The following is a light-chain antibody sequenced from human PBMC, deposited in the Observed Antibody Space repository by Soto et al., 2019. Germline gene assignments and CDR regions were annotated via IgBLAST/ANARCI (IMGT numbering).Light chain of an antibody. CDR3: QHYSTSLPWT. CDR2: GAS. V-gene: IGKV3-20*01. Sequence: EIVLTQSPGTLSLSPGERVTLSCRASQSVSSSYLAWYQQKPDQAPRLLIYGASTRATGIPDRFSGSGSGKDFTLTISRLEPEDFAVYYCQHYSTSLPWTFGQGTKVEIK. J-gene: IGKJ1*01. CDR1: QSVSSSY.